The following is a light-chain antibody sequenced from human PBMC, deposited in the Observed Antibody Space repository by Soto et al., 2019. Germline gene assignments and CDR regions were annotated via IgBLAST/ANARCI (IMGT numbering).Light chain of an antibody. Sequence: EIVLTQSPGTLSLSPGERATLSCRASQIVSSSYLAWYQQKPGQAPRLLIYGASSRATGIPDRFSGSGSGTDFTLTISRLEPEDFAVYYCQQYDTSWTFGQGTKVDIK. J-gene: IGKJ1*01. CDR1: QIVSSSY. CDR3: QQYDTSWT. V-gene: IGKV3-20*01. CDR2: GAS.